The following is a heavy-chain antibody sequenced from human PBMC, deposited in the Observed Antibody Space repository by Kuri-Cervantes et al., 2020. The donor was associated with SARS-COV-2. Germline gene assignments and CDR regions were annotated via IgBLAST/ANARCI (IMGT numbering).Heavy chain of an antibody. CDR1: GFTFSSYG. V-gene: IGHV3-30*18. J-gene: IGHJ6*02. CDR2: ISYDGSNK. CDR3: AKDLVRASSGWQGYYCYYGMDV. Sequence: GESLKISCAASGFTFSSYGMHWVRQAPGKGLEWVAVISYDGSNKYYADSVKGRFTISRDNSKNTLYLQMNSLRAEDTAVYYCAKDLVRASSGWQGYYCYYGMDVWGQGTTVTVSS. D-gene: IGHD6-19*01.